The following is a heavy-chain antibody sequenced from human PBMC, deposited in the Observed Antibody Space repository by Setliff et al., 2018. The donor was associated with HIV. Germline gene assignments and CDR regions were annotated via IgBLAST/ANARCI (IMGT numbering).Heavy chain of an antibody. Sequence: ASVKVSCKSSGYTFSNFGVSWVRQAPGQGLEWMGWINTYNGNTKYGQKFQGSVTMTTDTSTSTVYMELRNLRSDDTAVYFCARGGPARVALLYWFDPWGQGTLVTVSS. CDR3: ARGGPARVALLYWFDP. CDR1: GYTFSNFG. V-gene: IGHV1-18*01. CDR2: INTYNGNT. J-gene: IGHJ5*02. D-gene: IGHD2-21*01.